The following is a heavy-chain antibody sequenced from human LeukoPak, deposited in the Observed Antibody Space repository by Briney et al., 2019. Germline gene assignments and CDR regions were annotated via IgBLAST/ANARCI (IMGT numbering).Heavy chain of an antibody. CDR3: AKDYYDSSGYYHAY. Sequence: GGSLRLSCAASGFTLSSYAMSWVRQAPGKGLEWFSAISGSGGGTYYADSVKGRFTISRDNSKNTLCLQMNSLRAEDTAVYYCAKDYYDSSGYYHAYWGQGTLVTVSS. J-gene: IGHJ4*02. D-gene: IGHD3-22*01. CDR2: ISGSGGGT. V-gene: IGHV3-23*01. CDR1: GFTLSSYA.